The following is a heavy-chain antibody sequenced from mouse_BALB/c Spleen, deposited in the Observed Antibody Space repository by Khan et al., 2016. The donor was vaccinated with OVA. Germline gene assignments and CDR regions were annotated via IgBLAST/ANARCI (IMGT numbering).Heavy chain of an antibody. CDR1: GFTFSSYS. V-gene: IGHV5-6*01. Sequence: EVELVESGGDLVKPRGSLKLSCAASGFTFSSYSMSWVRQTPDKRLEWVATISSGGDYTYYPDSVKGRFTISRDNAKNTLYLQMSSLKSEDTAMYYCASHLTGSFADWGQGTLVTVSA. D-gene: IGHD4-1*01. CDR3: ASHLTGSFAD. CDR2: ISSGGDYT. J-gene: IGHJ3*01.